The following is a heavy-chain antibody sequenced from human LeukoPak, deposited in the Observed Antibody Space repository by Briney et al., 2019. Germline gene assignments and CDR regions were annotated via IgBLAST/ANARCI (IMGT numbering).Heavy chain of an antibody. Sequence: PSETLSLTCAVYGGSFSGYYWSWIRQPPGKGLEWIGEINHSGSTNYNPSLKSRVTISVDTSKNQFSLKLSSVTAADTAVYYCARVKYYGSGKYNRFDPWGQGTLVTVSS. CDR1: GGSFSGYY. V-gene: IGHV4-34*01. CDR2: INHSGST. J-gene: IGHJ5*02. D-gene: IGHD3-10*01. CDR3: ARVKYYGSGKYNRFDP.